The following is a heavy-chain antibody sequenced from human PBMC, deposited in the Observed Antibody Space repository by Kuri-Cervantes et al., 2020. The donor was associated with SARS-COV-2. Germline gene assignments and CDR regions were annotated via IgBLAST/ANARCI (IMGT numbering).Heavy chain of an antibody. CDR1: GFTVSSNY. CDR3: ARTMNLPYSSSSGLGYFDY. D-gene: IGHD6-6*01. Sequence: GESLKISCAASGFTVSSNYMSWVRQAPGKGLEWVSVIYSCGSTYYADSVKGRFTISRDNSKNTLYLQMNSLRAEDTAVYYCARTMNLPYSSSSGLGYFDYWGLGTLVTVSS. CDR2: IYSCGST. V-gene: IGHV3-66*03. J-gene: IGHJ4*03.